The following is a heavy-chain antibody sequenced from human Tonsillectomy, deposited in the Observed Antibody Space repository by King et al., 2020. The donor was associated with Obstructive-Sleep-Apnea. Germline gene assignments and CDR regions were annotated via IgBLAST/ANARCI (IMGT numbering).Heavy chain of an antibody. J-gene: IGHJ4*02. CDR1: GFTFSSYA. D-gene: IGHD1-26*01. Sequence: VQLVESGGGLVQPGGSLRLSCAASGFTFSSYAMSWVRQAPGKGLEGGSGICKTGGSNNYADSVRGRFPISRDNSQNTLYLQMNSLRAEDTALYYCAKDVQIGSAWYYFDYWGQGTLVTVSS. CDR3: AKDVQIGSAWYYFDY. V-gene: IGHV3-23*04. CDR2: ICKTGGSN.